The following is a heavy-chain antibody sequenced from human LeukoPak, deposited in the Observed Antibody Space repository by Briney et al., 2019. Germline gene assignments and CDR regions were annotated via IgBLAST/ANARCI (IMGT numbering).Heavy chain of an antibody. V-gene: IGHV1-2*06. Sequence: SVKVPCKASGYTFTGYYMHWVRQAPGQGLEWMGRTNPNSGGTNFAQKFQGRVTITRDTSISTAYMELSRLRSDYAAVYYCASICSGGSCYTRNFDYWGQGTLVTVSS. CDR2: TNPNSGGT. CDR3: ASICSGGSCYTRNFDY. CDR1: GYTFTGYY. J-gene: IGHJ4*02. D-gene: IGHD2-15*01.